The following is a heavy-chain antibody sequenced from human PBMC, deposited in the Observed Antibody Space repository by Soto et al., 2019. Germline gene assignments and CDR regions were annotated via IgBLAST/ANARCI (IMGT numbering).Heavy chain of an antibody. D-gene: IGHD2-2*01. CDR1: GYSFTSYW. V-gene: IGHV5-10-1*01. CDR3: ARRRVPAAPHYYYYGMDV. J-gene: IGHJ6*02. CDR2: IDPSDSYT. Sequence: PGESLKISCKGSGYSFTSYWISWVRQMPGKGLEWMGRIDPSDSYTNYSPSFQGHVTISADKSISTAYLQWSSPKASDTAMYYCARRRVPAAPHYYYYGMDVWGQGTTVTVSS.